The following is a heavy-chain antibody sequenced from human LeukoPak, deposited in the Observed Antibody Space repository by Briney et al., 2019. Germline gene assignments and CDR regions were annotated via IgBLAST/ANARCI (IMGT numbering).Heavy chain of an antibody. CDR1: GFTFTNYG. CDR3: AREDGPTYVGRFVH. V-gene: IGHV3-30*02. CDR2: IQTDGSDK. J-gene: IGHJ5*02. Sequence: GGSLRLPCAASGFTFTNYGMNWVRQAPDKGLEWVTFIQTDGSDKYYADSVKGRFTISRDNSKNTVFLQVNNVRAEDTAVYFCAREDGPTYVGRFVHWGQGTLVTVSS. D-gene: IGHD1-26*01.